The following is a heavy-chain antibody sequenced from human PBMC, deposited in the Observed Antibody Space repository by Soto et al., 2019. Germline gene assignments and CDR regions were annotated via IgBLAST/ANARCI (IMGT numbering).Heavy chain of an antibody. CDR1: GVSISNYY. V-gene: IGHV4-59*08. Sequence: SETLSLTCTVSGVSISNYYWSWIRQSPEKGLEWIGYISYNGNTNYNPSLKSRITISGVTSKNQFSQKLTAVTAADTAVYYCAKMERSKEGLSVYYFDDWGQGTLVTVSS. CDR2: ISYNGNT. J-gene: IGHJ4*02. D-gene: IGHD1-26*01. CDR3: AKMERSKEGLSVYYFDD.